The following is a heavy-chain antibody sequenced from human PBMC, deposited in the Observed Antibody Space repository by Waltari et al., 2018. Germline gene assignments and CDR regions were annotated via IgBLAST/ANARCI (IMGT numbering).Heavy chain of an antibody. CDR2: IYHSGST. V-gene: IGHV4-38-2*01. CDR1: GYSISRGYY. J-gene: IGHJ4*02. D-gene: IGHD4-17*01. Sequence: QVQLQESGPGLVKPSETLSLTCPVSGYSISRGYYWGWIRQPPGKGLEWIGSIYHSGSTYYNPSLKSRVTISVDTSKNQFSLKLSSVTAADTAVYYCARLATVTVDYWGQGTLVTVSS. CDR3: ARLATVTVDY.